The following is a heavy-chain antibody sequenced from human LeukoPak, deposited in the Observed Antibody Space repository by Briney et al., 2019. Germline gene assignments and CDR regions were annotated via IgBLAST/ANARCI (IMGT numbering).Heavy chain of an antibody. J-gene: IGHJ4*02. D-gene: IGHD6-13*01. Sequence: GGSLRLSCAASGFIFSSYAMSWVRQAPGKGLEWISAISISDSTYYADSVKGRFTISRDNSKSTLYLQISSLRAEDTAVYYCALSGGSNWYGLECWGQGTLVTVSS. CDR3: ALSGGSNWYGLEC. V-gene: IGHV3-23*01. CDR1: GFIFSSYA. CDR2: ISISDST.